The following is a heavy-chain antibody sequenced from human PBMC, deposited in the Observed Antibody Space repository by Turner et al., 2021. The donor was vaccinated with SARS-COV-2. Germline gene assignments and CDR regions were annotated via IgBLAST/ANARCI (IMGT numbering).Heavy chain of an antibody. J-gene: IGHJ6*02. Sequence: EEQLVESGGGLVKPGGSLRLSCSASEFTFGSYIMNWVRHAPGKGLEWVSSISSSSSYIYYADSVKGRFTISRDNAKDSLYLQMNSLRAEDTAVYYCARGSPGEDFYYYGMGVWGQGTTVTVSS. D-gene: IGHD1-1*01. CDR2: ISSSSSYI. CDR1: EFTFGSYI. CDR3: ARGSPGEDFYYYGMGV. V-gene: IGHV3-21*01.